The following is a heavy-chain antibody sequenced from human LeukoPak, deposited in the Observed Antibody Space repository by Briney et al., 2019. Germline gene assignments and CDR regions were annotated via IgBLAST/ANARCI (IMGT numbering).Heavy chain of an antibody. CDR3: ARGYSRFGESTDAFDI. V-gene: IGHV1-69*04. Sequence: ASVKVSCKASGGTFSSYAISWVRQAPGQGLEWMGRIIPILGIANYAQKFQGRVTITADKSTSTAYMELSSLRSEDTAVYYCARGYSRFGESTDAFDIWGQGTMVTVSS. J-gene: IGHJ3*02. D-gene: IGHD3-10*01. CDR1: GGTFSSYA. CDR2: IIPILGIA.